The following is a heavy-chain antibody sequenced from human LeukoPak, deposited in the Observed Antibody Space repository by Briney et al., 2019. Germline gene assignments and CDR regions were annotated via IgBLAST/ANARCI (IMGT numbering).Heavy chain of an antibody. V-gene: IGHV3-30*18. CDR2: IAYDGSNK. CDR1: GFTFSNYG. Sequence: PGGSLRLSCAASGFTFSNYGMHWVRQAPGKGLEWVAVIAYDGSNKYYADSVKGRFTISRDNSKNTLYLQMNSLRAEDTAVYYCAKDEAPYCSSTNCYASYFRYWGQGTLVTVSS. J-gene: IGHJ4*02. D-gene: IGHD2-2*01. CDR3: AKDEAPYCSSTNCYASYFRY.